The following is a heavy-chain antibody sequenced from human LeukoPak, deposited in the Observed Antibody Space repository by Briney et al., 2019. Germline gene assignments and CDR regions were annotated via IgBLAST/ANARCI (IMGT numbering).Heavy chain of an antibody. CDR1: GFTFSSYE. CDR3: ARTIEMATISYFDY. Sequence: TGGSLRLSCAASGFTFSSYEMNRVRQAPGKGLEWVSYISSSDSTIYYADSVKGRFTISGDNAKNSLYLQMNSLRAGDTAVYYCARTIEMATISYFDYWGQGTLVTVSS. CDR2: ISSSDSTI. V-gene: IGHV3-48*03. D-gene: IGHD5-24*01. J-gene: IGHJ4*02.